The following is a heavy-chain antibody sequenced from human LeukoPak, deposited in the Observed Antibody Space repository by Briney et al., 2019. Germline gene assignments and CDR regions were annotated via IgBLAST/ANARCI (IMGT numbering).Heavy chain of an antibody. Sequence: GGSLRLSCAASGFRFNTYWMSWVRQAPGKGLEWVANIKQDGNEKYYADSVKGRFTISRDNAKKSLYLQMNSLRAEDTAVYYCASTLCSGDNCYFDYYYMDVWGKGTTVTISS. V-gene: IGHV3-7*01. CDR2: IKQDGNEK. D-gene: IGHD2-15*01. CDR3: ASTLCSGDNCYFDYYYMDV. CDR1: GFRFNTYW. J-gene: IGHJ6*03.